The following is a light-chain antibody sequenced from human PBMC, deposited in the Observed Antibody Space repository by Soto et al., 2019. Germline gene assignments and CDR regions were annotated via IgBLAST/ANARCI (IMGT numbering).Light chain of an antibody. Sequence: QSVLTQPPSVSGAPGQGVTISCTGSSSNIGANYDVHWYQQLPGTAPKLLIYANTNRPSGVPGRFSGSKSGTSASLATTGLQAEDEADYYCTSFSSSTSLYVFGTGTKVTVL. J-gene: IGLJ1*01. CDR3: TSFSSSTSLYV. V-gene: IGLV1-40*01. CDR1: SSNIGANYD. CDR2: ANT.